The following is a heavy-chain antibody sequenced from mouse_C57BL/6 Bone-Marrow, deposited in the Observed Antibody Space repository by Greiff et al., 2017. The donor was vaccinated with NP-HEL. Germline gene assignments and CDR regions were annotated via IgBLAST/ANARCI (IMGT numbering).Heavy chain of an antibody. V-gene: IGHV1-61*01. Sequence: QVQLKQPGAELVRPGSSVKLSCKASGYTFTSYWMDWVKQRPGQGLEWIGNIYPSDSETHYNQKFKDKATLTVDKSSSTAYMQLSSLTSEDSAVYYCARGEGLRLFDYWGQGTTLTVSS. J-gene: IGHJ2*01. CDR3: ARGEGLRLFDY. D-gene: IGHD2-2*01. CDR1: GYTFTSYW. CDR2: IYPSDSET.